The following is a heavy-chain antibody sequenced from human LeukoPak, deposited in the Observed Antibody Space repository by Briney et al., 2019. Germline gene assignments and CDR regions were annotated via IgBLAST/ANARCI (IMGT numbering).Heavy chain of an antibody. Sequence: GGSLRLSCTVSGFTFSDYSMKWVRQAPGKGLEWVSSISSRSVYIYYADSVRGRFTISRDNAKESLYLQMDSLRAEDTAVYYCARDRSGSYPYYCSNWGQGGLVTVSS. D-gene: IGHD3-16*01. CDR1: GFTFSDYS. J-gene: IGHJ4*02. CDR2: ISSRSVYI. CDR3: ARDRSGSYPYYCSN. V-gene: IGHV3-21*01.